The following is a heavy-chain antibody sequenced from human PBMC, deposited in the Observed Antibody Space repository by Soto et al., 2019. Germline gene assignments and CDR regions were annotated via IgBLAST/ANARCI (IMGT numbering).Heavy chain of an antibody. CDR1: GFPFVDYA. Sequence: EVQLVESGGGLVQPGRSLRLSCAASGFPFVDYAMHWVRQAPGKGLGWVSGINWNSGSIGYADSVKGRFTISRDNAKNSLYLQINSLRTEDTALYYCAKGYNYDRSGNPDYWGQGTLVTVSS. CDR3: AKGYNYDRSGNPDY. D-gene: IGHD3-22*01. CDR2: INWNSGSI. V-gene: IGHV3-9*01. J-gene: IGHJ4*02.